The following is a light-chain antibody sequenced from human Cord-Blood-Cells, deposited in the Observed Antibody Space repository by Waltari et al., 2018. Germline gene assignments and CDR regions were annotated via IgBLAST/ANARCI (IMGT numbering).Light chain of an antibody. CDR2: DAS. CDR3: QQRWT. V-gene: IGKV3-11*01. Sequence: EIVLTQSPATLSLSPGERATLSCRASQSFSSYLAWYQRKPGQAPRLLIYDASNRATGSPARCSGSGSGTDFTLTISSLEPEDFAVYYCQQRWTFGQGTKVEIK. CDR1: QSFSSY. J-gene: IGKJ1*01.